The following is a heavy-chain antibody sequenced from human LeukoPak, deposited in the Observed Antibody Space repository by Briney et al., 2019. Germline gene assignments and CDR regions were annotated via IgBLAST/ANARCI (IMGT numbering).Heavy chain of an antibody. J-gene: IGHJ1*01. CDR3: ARGRSSFSVGVLGYFQH. CDR1: GGSFSVYY. CDR2: INHSGST. Sequence: TSETLSLTCAVYGGSFSVYYWSWIRQPPGKGLEWIGEINHSGSTNYNPSLKSRVTISVDTSKNQFSLKLSSVTAADTAVYYCARGRSSFSVGVLGYFQHWGQGTLVTVSS. D-gene: IGHD3-3*02. V-gene: IGHV4-34*01.